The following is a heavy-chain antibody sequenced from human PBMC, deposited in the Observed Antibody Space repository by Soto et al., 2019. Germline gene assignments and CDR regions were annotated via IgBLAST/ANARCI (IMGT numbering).Heavy chain of an antibody. V-gene: IGHV3-53*01. D-gene: IGHD3-10*01. CDR2: IYSGGTT. J-gene: IGHJ5*02. Sequence: GGSLRLSCAASGFSVSSSHMIWVRQAPGKGLEWVSVIYSGGTTYYAVSVKGRFTISRGKSKNTVYLQMDSLSTEDTAVYHCAKLGPYGSESYSFRYKWIDPWGQGTLVAVSS. CDR1: GFSVSSSH. CDR3: AKLGPYGSESYSFRYKWIDP.